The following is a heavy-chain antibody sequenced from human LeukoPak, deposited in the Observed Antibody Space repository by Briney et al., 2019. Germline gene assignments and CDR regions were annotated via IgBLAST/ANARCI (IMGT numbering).Heavy chain of an antibody. D-gene: IGHD3-3*01. CDR2: IYTSGST. Sequence: KPSETLSLTCTVSGGSISSYYWSRIRQPAGKGLEWIGRIYTSGSTNYNPSLKSRVTISVDTSKNQFSLKLSSVTAADTAVYYCASRSSIWSGYQDTLFYFDSWGQGTLVTVSS. CDR3: ASRSSIWSGYQDTLFYFDS. J-gene: IGHJ4*02. CDR1: GGSISSYY. V-gene: IGHV4-4*07.